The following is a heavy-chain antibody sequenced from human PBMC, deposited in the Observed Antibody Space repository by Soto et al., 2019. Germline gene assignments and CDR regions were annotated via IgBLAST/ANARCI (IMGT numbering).Heavy chain of an antibody. CDR2: ISSSSRTR. Sequence: GGSLRLSCAASGFTFNSYSMNWVRQAPEKGLEWVSYISSSSRTRYYADSVKGRFSISRDTAKNSVYLQMNSLRDEDTAVYYCARAGYCSSSSCYGPAHYYYYGMDVWGQGTTVTVSS. D-gene: IGHD2-2*01. V-gene: IGHV3-48*02. J-gene: IGHJ6*02. CDR3: ARAGYCSSSSCYGPAHYYYYGMDV. CDR1: GFTFNSYS.